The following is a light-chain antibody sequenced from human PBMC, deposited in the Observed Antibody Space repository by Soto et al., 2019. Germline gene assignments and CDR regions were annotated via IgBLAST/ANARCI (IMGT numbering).Light chain of an antibody. V-gene: IGKV3-20*01. J-gene: IGKJ1*01. CDR2: GAS. Sequence: EIVLTQSPGTLSLSPGEKATLSCRASQSVSGSHLAWYQQKPGQAPRLLIYGASSRATGIPDRFSGSGSGTDFTLTISSLEPEDFAVYYCQQFDYSSWTFGQGTKVAVK. CDR3: QQFDYSSWT. CDR1: QSVSGSH.